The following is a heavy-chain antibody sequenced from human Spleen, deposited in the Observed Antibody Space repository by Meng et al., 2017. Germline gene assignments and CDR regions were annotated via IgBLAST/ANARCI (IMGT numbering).Heavy chain of an antibody. CDR1: GFTFDDYA. D-gene: IGHD6-19*01. CDR3: TIYTSGHI. V-gene: IGHV3-73*01. Sequence: GESLKISCAASGFTFDDYAMHWVRQAPGKGLEWVGRIRSKANSYATAYAASVKGRFTISRDDSRTTAFLQMNSLKTEDTAVYYCTIYTSGHIWGQGTLVTVSS. J-gene: IGHJ3*02. CDR2: IRSKANSYAT.